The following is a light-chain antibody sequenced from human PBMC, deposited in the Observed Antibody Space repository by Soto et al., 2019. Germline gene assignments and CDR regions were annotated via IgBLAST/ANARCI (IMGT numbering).Light chain of an antibody. V-gene: IGLV2-8*01. CDR3: SSFASSNTWV. J-gene: IGLJ3*02. CDR2: EVT. Sequence: QSALTQPPSASWSPGQSVTISCTGTSSDVGAYNYVSCYQQHAGKAPKLVIYEVTKRPSGVPDRFSGSKSANTASLTVSGLQAEDEADYYCSSFASSNTWVFGGGTTLTVL. CDR1: SSDVGAYNY.